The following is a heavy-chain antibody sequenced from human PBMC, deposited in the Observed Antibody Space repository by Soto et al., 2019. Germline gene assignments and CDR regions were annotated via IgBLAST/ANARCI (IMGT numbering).Heavy chain of an antibody. V-gene: IGHV4-4*02. Sequence: QVQLQESGPGLVKPSGTLSLICTVSGGSISSNNWWSWVRQPPGKGLEWIGEIYHSGTTNYNPSLKSRVTISVDKSKNQFSLKLSSVTAADTAVYYCASPIPGITVAGETWGQGTLVTVSS. J-gene: IGHJ5*02. CDR3: ASPIPGITVAGET. CDR1: GGSISSNNW. CDR2: IYHSGTT. D-gene: IGHD6-19*01.